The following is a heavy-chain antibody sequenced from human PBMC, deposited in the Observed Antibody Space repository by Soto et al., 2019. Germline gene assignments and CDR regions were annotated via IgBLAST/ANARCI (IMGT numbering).Heavy chain of an antibody. CDR2: IYYIGST. Sequence: SETISHTGPWSGCSRSSYDGILVRQPPGKGLEWIGYIYYIGSTNYNPSLKSRVTISVDTSKNQFSLKLSSVTAADTAVYYCARDGELGGMDVWGQGTTVTGSS. D-gene: IGHD7-27*01. CDR3: ARDGELGGMDV. V-gene: IGHV4-59*01. CDR1: GCSRSSYD. J-gene: IGHJ6*02.